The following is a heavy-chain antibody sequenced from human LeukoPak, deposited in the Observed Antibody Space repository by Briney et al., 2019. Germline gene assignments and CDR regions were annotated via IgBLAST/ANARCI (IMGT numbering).Heavy chain of an antibody. CDR1: GGSISNYY. Sequence: PSETLSLTCTVSGGSISNYYWSWIRQPPGKGLEWIGFIYYSGTTHYNPPLKSRVTMSVATSNNQLSLRLSSVTAADTAIYYCARHSGASPHYFDYWGQGALVTVSP. J-gene: IGHJ4*02. CDR2: IYYSGTT. CDR3: ARHSGASPHYFDY. V-gene: IGHV4-59*08. D-gene: IGHD1-26*01.